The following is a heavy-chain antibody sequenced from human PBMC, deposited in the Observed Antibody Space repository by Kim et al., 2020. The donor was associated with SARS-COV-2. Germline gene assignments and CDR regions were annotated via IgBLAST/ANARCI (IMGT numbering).Heavy chain of an antibody. Sequence: GGSLRLSCAASGFTFSSCAIHWVRQAPGKGLEWVAVISYDGSNKNYADSVKGRFTISRDNSKNTLYLQMNSLRAEDTALYYCARDPSSRLRGLTYSYDGMDVWGQGTTVTVSS. V-gene: IGHV3-30-3*01. CDR2: ISYDGSNK. CDR3: ARDPSSRLRGLTYSYDGMDV. D-gene: IGHD3-10*01. J-gene: IGHJ6*02. CDR1: GFTFSSCA.